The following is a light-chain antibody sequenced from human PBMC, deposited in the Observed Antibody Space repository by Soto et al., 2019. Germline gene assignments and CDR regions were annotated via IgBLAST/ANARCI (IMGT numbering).Light chain of an antibody. V-gene: IGKV1-9*01. Sequence: IQVSQSPSSLSPSSGDRFTIICRTSQSVSTYVTWYQQKPGKAPYLLIYRTSILQTGVPSRFSGAGSGTEFTLTISSLQPEDFATYSCQQLNSYPFGGGTKVDIK. CDR1: QSVSTY. CDR2: RTS. CDR3: QQLNSYP. J-gene: IGKJ4*01.